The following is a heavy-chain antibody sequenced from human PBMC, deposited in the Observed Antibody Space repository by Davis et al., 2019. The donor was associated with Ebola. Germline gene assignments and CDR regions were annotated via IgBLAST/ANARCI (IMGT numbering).Heavy chain of an antibody. J-gene: IGHJ4*02. D-gene: IGHD1-7*01. V-gene: IGHV3-30*18. Sequence: GESLKISCAASGFTFSSYWMHWVRQAPGKGLEWVAVISYDGSNKYYADSVKGRFTISRDNSKNTLYLQMNSLRTEDTAVYYCAKREYNWNFLDYWGQGTLVTVSS. CDR1: GFTFSSYW. CDR2: ISYDGSNK. CDR3: AKREYNWNFLDY.